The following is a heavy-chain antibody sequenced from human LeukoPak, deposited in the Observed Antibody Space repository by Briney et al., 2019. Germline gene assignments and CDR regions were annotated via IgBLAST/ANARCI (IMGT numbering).Heavy chain of an antibody. V-gene: IGHV3-23*01. J-gene: IGHJ6*03. CDR3: AKGKQQLVGDYYYYYYMVV. Sequence: GGSQRLFCAPSGFTFSIYALSCVRQAPGKGLEWLSSISGSGGNTYYADSVKGRLTLYRDNSKHTMYLQMNRQRTEDTAVYLWAKGKQQLVGDYYYYYYMVVLGKGAKVALS. D-gene: IGHD6-13*01. CDR1: GFTFSIYA. CDR2: ISGSGGNT.